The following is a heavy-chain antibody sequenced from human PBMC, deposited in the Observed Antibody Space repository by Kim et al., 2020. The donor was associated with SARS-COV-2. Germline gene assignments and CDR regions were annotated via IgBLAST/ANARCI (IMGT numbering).Heavy chain of an antibody. CDR2: INPSGGST. CDR1: GYTFTSYY. J-gene: IGHJ6*02. D-gene: IGHD3-10*01. V-gene: IGHV1-46*01. Sequence: ASVKVSCKASGYTFTSYYMHWVRQAPGQGLEWMGIINPSGGSTSYAQKFQGRVTMTRDTSTSTVYMELSSLRSEDTAVYYCARDPNYYGSGSLSSPPNYYYYYYGMDVWGQGTTVTVSS. CDR3: ARDPNYYGSGSLSSPPNYYYYYYGMDV.